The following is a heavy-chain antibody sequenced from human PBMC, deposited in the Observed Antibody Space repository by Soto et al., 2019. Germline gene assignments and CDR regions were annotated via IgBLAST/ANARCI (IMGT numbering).Heavy chain of an antibody. CDR1: GYTFTSYY. V-gene: IGHV1-46*01. CDR3: ARDPYIVVVPAAMLLGGMDV. D-gene: IGHD2-2*01. CDR2: INPSGGST. J-gene: IGHJ6*02. Sequence: QVQLVQSGAEVKKPGASVKVSCKASGYTFTSYYMHWVRQAPGQGLEWMGIINPSGGSTSYAQKFQGRVTMTRDTSTSTVYMELSSLRSEDTAVYYCARDPYIVVVPAAMLLGGMDVWGQGTTVTVSS.